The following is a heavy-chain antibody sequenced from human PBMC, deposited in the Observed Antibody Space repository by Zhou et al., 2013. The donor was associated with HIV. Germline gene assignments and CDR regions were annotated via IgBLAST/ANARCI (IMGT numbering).Heavy chain of an antibody. CDR2: IIPIFGTA. CDR1: GGTFSSYA. D-gene: IGHD2-2*01. J-gene: IGHJ4*02. V-gene: IGHV1-69*05. Sequence: QVQLVQSGAEVKKPGSSVKVSCKASGGTFSSYAISWVRQAPGQGLEWMGGIIPIFGTANYAQKFQGRVTITTDESTSTAYMELSSLRSEDTAVYYCASEPIVVVPAAISPFDYWGQGTLVTVSS. CDR3: ASEPIVVVPAAISPFDY.